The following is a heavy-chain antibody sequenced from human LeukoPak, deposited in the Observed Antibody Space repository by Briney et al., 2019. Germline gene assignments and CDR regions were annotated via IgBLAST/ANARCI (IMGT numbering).Heavy chain of an antibody. CDR2: ISSSSSYI. CDR1: GFTFSSYW. Sequence: PGGSLRLSCAASGFTFSSYWMHWVRQAPGKGLEWVSSISSSSSYIYYADSVKGRFTISRDNAKNSLYLQMNSLRAEDTAVYYCAINRGVWGSYRHHGDAFDIWGQGTMVTVSS. D-gene: IGHD3-16*02. J-gene: IGHJ3*02. V-gene: IGHV3-21*01. CDR3: AINRGVWGSYRHHGDAFDI.